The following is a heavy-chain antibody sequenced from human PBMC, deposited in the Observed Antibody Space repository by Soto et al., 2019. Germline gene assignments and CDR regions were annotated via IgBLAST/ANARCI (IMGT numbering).Heavy chain of an antibody. J-gene: IGHJ6*02. CDR3: ARAGEGGTITIFGVVTRGLYYYYGMDV. D-gene: IGHD3-3*01. Sequence: GASVKVSCKASGYTFTGYYMHWVRQAPGQGLEWMGWINPNSGGTNYAQKFQGWVTMTRDTSISTAYMELSRLRSDDTAVYYCARAGEGGTITIFGVVTRGLYYYYGMDVWGQGTTVTVSS. V-gene: IGHV1-2*04. CDR2: INPNSGGT. CDR1: GYTFTGYY.